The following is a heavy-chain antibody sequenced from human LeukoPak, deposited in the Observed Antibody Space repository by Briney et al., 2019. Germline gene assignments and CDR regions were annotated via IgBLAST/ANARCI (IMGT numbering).Heavy chain of an antibody. CDR1: GFTFSSYA. Sequence: GGSLRLSCAASGFTFSSYAMSWVRQTPGKGLEWVSAISGSGSSTYYADSVKGRFTISRDNSKNTLFLQMNSLRAEDTGVYYCAKDHYWSIDYWGRGTLVTVSS. D-gene: IGHD3-3*01. CDR3: AKDHYWSIDY. CDR2: ISGSGSST. J-gene: IGHJ4*02. V-gene: IGHV3-23*01.